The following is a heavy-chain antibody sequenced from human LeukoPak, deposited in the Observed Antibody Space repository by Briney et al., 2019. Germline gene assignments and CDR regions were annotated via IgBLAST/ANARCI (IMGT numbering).Heavy chain of an antibody. CDR3: AREKSNSGYILAY. Sequence: GGSLRLSCAASRFTFGSFDMHWVRQAPGKGLEWVTFIRFDGSNKYYADSVKGRFTISRDNSKNTLYLQMNSLRAEDTAVYYCAREKSNSGYILAYWGQGTLVTVSS. D-gene: IGHD3-22*01. V-gene: IGHV3-30*02. CDR1: RFTFGSFD. CDR2: IRFDGSNK. J-gene: IGHJ4*02.